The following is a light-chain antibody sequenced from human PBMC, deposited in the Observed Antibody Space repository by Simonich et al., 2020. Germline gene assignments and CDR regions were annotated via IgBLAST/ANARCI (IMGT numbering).Light chain of an antibody. V-gene: IGKV1-12*01. Sequence: DIQMTQSPSTLSASVGDRVTITCRASQSISSWLAWYQQKPGKAPKLLVYAASSLQSGVPSRFSGSGSGTDFTLTISSLQPEDFATYYCQQANSFPPLTFGGGTKVEIK. CDR1: QSISSW. CDR3: QQANSFPPLT. CDR2: AAS. J-gene: IGKJ4*01.